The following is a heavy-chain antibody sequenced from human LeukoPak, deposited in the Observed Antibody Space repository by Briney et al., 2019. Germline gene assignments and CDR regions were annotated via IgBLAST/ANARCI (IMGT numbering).Heavy chain of an antibody. CDR1: GGSFSGYY. CDR2: INHSGST. J-gene: IGHJ3*02. Sequence: SETLSLTCAVYGGSFSGYYWSWIRQPPGKGLEWIGEINHSGSTNYNPSLKSRVTISVDTSKNQFPLKLSSVTAADTAVYYCARGRKDYDFWSGYYNRFYFDIWGQGTMVTVSS. CDR3: ARGRKDYDFWSGYYNRFYFDI. V-gene: IGHV4-34*01. D-gene: IGHD3-3*01.